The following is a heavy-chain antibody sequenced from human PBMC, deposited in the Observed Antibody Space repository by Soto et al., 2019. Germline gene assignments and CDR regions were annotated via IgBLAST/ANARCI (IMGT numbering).Heavy chain of an antibody. J-gene: IGHJ6*02. CDR3: ASAAYGDYYYYYYGMDV. CDR2: ISSSGSTI. CDR1: GFTFSSYE. Sequence: PGGSLRLSCAASGFTFSSYEMNWVRQAPGKGLEWVSYISSSGSTIYYADSVKGRFTISRDNAKNSLYLQMNSLRAEDTAVYYCASAAYGDYYYYYYGMDVWGQGTTVTASS. V-gene: IGHV3-48*03. D-gene: IGHD4-17*01.